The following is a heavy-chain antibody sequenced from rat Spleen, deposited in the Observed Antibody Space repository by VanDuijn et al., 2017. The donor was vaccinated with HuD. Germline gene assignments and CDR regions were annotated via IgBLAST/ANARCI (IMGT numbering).Heavy chain of an antibody. V-gene: IGHV5S13*01. CDR3: TRGGNYDFDY. Sequence: EVQLVESGGGLVQPGRSLKLSCAASGFTFSNYGMAWVRQTPTKGLEWVASISTGGGNTYYRDSVKGRFTISRDNANSTLYLQMNSLRTEDTATYYCTRGGNYDFDYWGQGVMVTVSS. J-gene: IGHJ2*01. CDR2: ISTGGGNT. CDR1: GFTFSNYG. D-gene: IGHD1-10*01.